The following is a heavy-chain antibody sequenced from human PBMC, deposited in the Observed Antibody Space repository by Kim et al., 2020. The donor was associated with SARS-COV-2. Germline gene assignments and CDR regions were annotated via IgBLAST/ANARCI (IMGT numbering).Heavy chain of an antibody. Sequence: AHSVKGRFTISRDNSKTTLYLQMNGLRAEDTAVYYCAKVGHWLVYGMDVWGQGTTVTVSS. CDR3: AKVGHWLVYGMDV. D-gene: IGHD6-19*01. V-gene: IGHV3-23*01. J-gene: IGHJ6*02.